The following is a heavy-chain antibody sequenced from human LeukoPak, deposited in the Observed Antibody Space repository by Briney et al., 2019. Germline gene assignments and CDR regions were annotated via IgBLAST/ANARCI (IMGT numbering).Heavy chain of an antibody. D-gene: IGHD3-22*01. Sequence: SETLSLTCTVSGGSISSYYWSWIRQPPGKGLEWIGYIYTSGSTNYNPSLKSRVTISVDTSKNQFSLKLSSVTAADTAVYYCARTNYDSSGYYHLIWGQGTLVTASS. V-gene: IGHV4-4*09. J-gene: IGHJ4*02. CDR2: IYTSGST. CDR1: GGSISSYY. CDR3: ARTNYDSSGYYHLI.